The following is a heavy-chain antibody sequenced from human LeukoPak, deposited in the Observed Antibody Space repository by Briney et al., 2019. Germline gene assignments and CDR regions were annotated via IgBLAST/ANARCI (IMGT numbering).Heavy chain of an antibody. CDR2: LSGGGDKS. V-gene: IGHV3-23*01. J-gene: IGHJ3*01. CDR3: AKDTRRGSGMKDGFEF. Sequence: PGGSLRLSCAASGFTFFDYAMTWVRQAPXXXLEWVSALSGGGDKSFYADSVKGRFTISRDNSKNMLFLQMNSLRAEDTAVYFCAKDTRRGSGMKDGFEFWGHGTMVTVSP. CDR1: GFTFFDYA. D-gene: IGHD3-10*01.